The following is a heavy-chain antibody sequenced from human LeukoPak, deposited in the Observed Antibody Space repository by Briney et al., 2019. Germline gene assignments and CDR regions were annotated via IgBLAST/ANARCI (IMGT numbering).Heavy chain of an antibody. Sequence: RRSLRLSCVASGFTFSSYAMHWVRQAPGKGLEWVAVISYDGSNKYYADSVKGRFTISRDNSKNTLYLQMNSLRAEDTAVYYCARDLVGDGALALDYWGQGTLVTVSP. D-gene: IGHD4-17*01. CDR2: ISYDGSNK. CDR3: ARDLVGDGALALDY. V-gene: IGHV3-30*04. CDR1: GFTFSSYA. J-gene: IGHJ4*02.